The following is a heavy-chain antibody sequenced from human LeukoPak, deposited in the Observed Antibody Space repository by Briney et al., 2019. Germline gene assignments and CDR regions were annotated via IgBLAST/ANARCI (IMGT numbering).Heavy chain of an antibody. CDR3: ARGLKGYCSITSCYRVGHYFDY. D-gene: IGHD2-2*02. Sequence: GGSLRLSCAASGFTFSDHHMDWVRQAPGKGLEWVGRTRNKANSYTTEYAASVKGRFTISRDDSKNSLYLQMNSLKTEDTAVYYCARGLKGYCSITSCYRVGHYFDYWGQGTLVTVSS. CDR1: GFTFSDHH. CDR2: TRNKANSYTT. V-gene: IGHV3-72*01. J-gene: IGHJ4*02.